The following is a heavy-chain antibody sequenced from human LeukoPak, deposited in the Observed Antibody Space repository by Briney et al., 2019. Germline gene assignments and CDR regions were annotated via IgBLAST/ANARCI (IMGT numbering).Heavy chain of an antibody. CDR3: ARKSGGYCSSSSCCYGAFDI. CDR1: GGSISSYY. CDR2: IYSSGST. J-gene: IGHJ3*02. D-gene: IGHD2-2*03. V-gene: IGHV4-4*09. Sequence: SETLSLTCTVSGGSISSYYWIWIRQPPGKGLEWIGYIYSSGSTNYNPSLKSRVTISVDTSKNQFSLRLGSVTAADTAVYYCARKSGGYCSSSSCCYGAFDIWGQGTMVTVSS.